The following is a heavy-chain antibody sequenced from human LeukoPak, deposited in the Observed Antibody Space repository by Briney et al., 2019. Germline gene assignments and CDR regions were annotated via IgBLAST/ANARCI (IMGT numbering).Heavy chain of an antibody. D-gene: IGHD5-24*01. J-gene: IGHJ4*02. CDR2: ISGSGVTT. CDR3: TPQMPTVN. Sequence: GGSLRLSCAASGLTFSGCAMSWVRQAPGKGLEWVSLISGSGVTTHYADSVKGRFTISRDNSKNTLYLQMNSLKSDDTGVYYCTPQMPTVNWGQGTLVTVSS. V-gene: IGHV3-23*01. CDR1: GLTFSGCA.